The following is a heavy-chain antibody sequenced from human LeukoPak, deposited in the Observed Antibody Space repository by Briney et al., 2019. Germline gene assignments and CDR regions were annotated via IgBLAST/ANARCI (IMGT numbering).Heavy chain of an antibody. CDR2: IYENGGTT. J-gene: IGHJ4*02. D-gene: IGHD2-21*01. CDR1: GFTFRSHA. Sequence: GGSLRLSCVGSGFTFRSHAMSWVRQAPEKGLEFVSGIYENGGTTYYADSVKGRFSISRDDSKNTLYLQMDSLRGEDTAVYYCAKDFRIGYSAHFDYWGQGALVTVSS. CDR3: AKDFRIGYSAHFDY. V-gene: IGHV3-23*01.